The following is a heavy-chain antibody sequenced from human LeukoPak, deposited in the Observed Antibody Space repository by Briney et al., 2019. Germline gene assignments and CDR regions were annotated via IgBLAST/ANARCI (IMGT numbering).Heavy chain of an antibody. Sequence: GGSLRLSCAATGFTVRSNYMSWVRQAPGKGLEWVSVIYSGGNTYYADSVKGRFTISRDNSKNTLYLQMNSLRAEDTAVYYCAREKDSSGYFDNWGQGTLATVSS. D-gene: IGHD3-22*01. CDR3: AREKDSSGYFDN. CDR1: GFTVRSNY. J-gene: IGHJ4*02. CDR2: IYSGGNT. V-gene: IGHV3-53*01.